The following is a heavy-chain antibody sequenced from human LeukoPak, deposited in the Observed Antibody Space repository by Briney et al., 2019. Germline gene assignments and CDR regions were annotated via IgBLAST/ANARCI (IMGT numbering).Heavy chain of an antibody. V-gene: IGHV1-18*01. CDR3: ARDGRRDGYKPPADY. CDR1: GYTFTSYG. J-gene: IGHJ4*02. Sequence: ASVKVSCKASGYTFTSYGISWVRQAPGQGLEWMGWISAYNGNTNYAQKLQGRVTMTTDTSTSTAYLALRSLRSADTAVYYCARDGRRDGYKPPADYWGQGTLVTVSS. D-gene: IGHD5-24*01. CDR2: ISAYNGNT.